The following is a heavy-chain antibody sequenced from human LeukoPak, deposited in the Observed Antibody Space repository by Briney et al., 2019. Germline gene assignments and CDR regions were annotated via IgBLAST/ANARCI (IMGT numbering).Heavy chain of an antibody. CDR3: ATDLDSSSSPLFDY. J-gene: IGHJ4*02. Sequence: ASVKISCKVSGYTFTDYYMHWVQQAPGKGHEWMGLVDPEDGETIYAEKFQGRVTITADTSTDTAYIELSSLRSEDMAVHYCATDLDSSSSPLFDYWGQGTLVTVSS. CDR1: GYTFTDYY. D-gene: IGHD6-6*01. V-gene: IGHV1-69-2*01. CDR2: VDPEDGET.